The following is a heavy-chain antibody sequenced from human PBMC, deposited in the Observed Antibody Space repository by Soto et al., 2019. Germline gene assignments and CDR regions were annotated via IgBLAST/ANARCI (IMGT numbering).Heavy chain of an antibody. CDR1: RYTFSGRF. D-gene: IGHD5-12*01. V-gene: IGHV1-2*04. CDR2: TYMNTGDI. Sequence: QVQLVQSGAEMKNPGASVKVSCKASRYTFSGRFIHWVRQAPGQGPEWMGRTYMNTGDIIYAQKSQGWVTETVATSLNTAYMELRGLTSDNTGVYSCAKEWMRDLGVWCQANTATVSS. J-gene: IGHJ6*01. CDR3: AKEWMRDLGV.